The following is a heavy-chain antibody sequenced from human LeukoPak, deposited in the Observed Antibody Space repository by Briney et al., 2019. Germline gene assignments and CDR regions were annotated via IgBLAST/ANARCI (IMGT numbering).Heavy chain of an antibody. CDR2: IYPGDSDT. J-gene: IGHJ6*02. CDR3: ARRGTVNDYYYYYYGMDV. D-gene: IGHD4-17*01. CDR1: GYRFTSYW. V-gene: IGHV5-51*01. Sequence: GESLKISCKGSGYRFTSYWIGWVRQMPGKGLEWMGIIYPGDSDTRYSPSFQGQVTISADKSISTAYLQWSSLKASDTAMYYCARRGTVNDYYYYYYGMDVWAKGPRSPSP.